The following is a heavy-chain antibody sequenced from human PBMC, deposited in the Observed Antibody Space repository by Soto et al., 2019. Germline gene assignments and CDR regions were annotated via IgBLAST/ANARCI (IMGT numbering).Heavy chain of an antibody. CDR2: IYYSGST. V-gene: IGHV4-30-4*01. CDR1: GGSFSGYY. D-gene: IGHD1-26*01. J-gene: IGHJ6*02. CDR3: ARAHYSYRLIYYYYYGMDV. Sequence: SETLSLTCAVYGGSFSGYYWSWIRQPPGKGLEWIGYIYYSGSTYYNPSLKSRVTISVDTSRNQFSLKLSSVTAADTAVYYCARAHYSYRLIYYYYYGMDVWGQGTTVTVSS.